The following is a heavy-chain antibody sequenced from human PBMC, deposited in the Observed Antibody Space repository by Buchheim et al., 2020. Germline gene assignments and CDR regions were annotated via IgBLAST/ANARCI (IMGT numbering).Heavy chain of an antibody. CDR1: GFTFSDVW. J-gene: IGHJ4*02. V-gene: IGHV3-15*01. D-gene: IGHD2-15*01. CDR3: ITGVVGAPYTFF. Sequence: EVQLVESGGGLVKPGGCLRLSCAASGFTFSDVWMSWVRQAPGKGLEWVGRIKSKTAGETTDYAEPVKDRFSISRDDSKNTLYLQMSSLKTEDTAVYFCITGVVGAPYTFFWGQGTL. CDR2: IKSKTAGETT.